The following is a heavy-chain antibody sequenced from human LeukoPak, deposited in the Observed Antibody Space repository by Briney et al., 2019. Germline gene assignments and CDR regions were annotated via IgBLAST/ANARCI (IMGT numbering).Heavy chain of an antibody. D-gene: IGHD3-3*01. J-gene: IGHJ4*02. CDR3: AKATTYYDFWSGYYESYFDY. CDR2: IKQDGSEK. V-gene: IGHV3-7*01. Sequence: GGSLRLSCEASTFIFSNFWMSWVRQAPGRGLEWVANIKQDGSEKWYVDSVKGRFTISRDNAKNTLYLQTNSLRAEDTAVYYCAKATTYYDFWSGYYESYFDYWGQGTLVTVSS. CDR1: TFIFSNFW.